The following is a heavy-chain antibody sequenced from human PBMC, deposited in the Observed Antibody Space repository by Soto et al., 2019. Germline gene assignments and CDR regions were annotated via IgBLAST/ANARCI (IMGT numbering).Heavy chain of an antibody. CDR1: GFHFSSYS. CDR2: ISSSSSYI. V-gene: IGHV3-21*01. CDR3: ARESGSYSNYFDY. J-gene: IGHJ4*02. D-gene: IGHD1-26*01. Sequence: GGSLRLSCAAAGFHFSSYSMNWVRPTPGKGLEWVSSISSSSSYIYYADSVKGRFTISRDNAKNSLYLQMNSLRAEDTAVYYCARESGSYSNYFDYWGQGTLVTVSS.